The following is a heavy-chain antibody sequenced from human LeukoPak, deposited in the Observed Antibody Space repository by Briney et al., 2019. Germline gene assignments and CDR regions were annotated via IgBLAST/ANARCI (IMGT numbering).Heavy chain of an antibody. CDR2: ISSSSSYI. CDR1: GFTFSSYS. Sequence: KSGGSLRLSCAASGFTFSSYSMNWVRQAPGKGLEWFSSISSSSSYIYYADSVKGRFTISRDNAKNSLYLQMNSLRAEDTAVYYCARAPSGWYEVGDHAFDIWGQGTMVTVSS. D-gene: IGHD6-19*01. CDR3: ARAPSGWYEVGDHAFDI. J-gene: IGHJ3*02. V-gene: IGHV3-21*01.